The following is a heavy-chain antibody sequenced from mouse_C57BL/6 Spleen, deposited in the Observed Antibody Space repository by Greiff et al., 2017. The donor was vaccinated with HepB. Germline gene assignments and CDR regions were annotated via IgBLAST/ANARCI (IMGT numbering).Heavy chain of an antibody. CDR1: GYTFTDYE. CDR3: TYEYDVGYFDC. V-gene: IGHV1-15*01. CDR2: IDPETGGT. J-gene: IGHJ2*01. D-gene: IGHD2-4*01. Sequence: QVQLQQSGAELVRPGASVTLSCKASGYTFTDYEMHWVKQTPVHGLEWIGAIDPETGGTAYNQKFKGKAILTADKSSSTAYMELRSLTSEDSAVYYCTYEYDVGYFDCWGQGTTLTVSS.